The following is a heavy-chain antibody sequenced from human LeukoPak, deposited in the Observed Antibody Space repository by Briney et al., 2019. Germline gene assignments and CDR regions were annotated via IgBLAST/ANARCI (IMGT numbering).Heavy chain of an antibody. D-gene: IGHD6-19*01. CDR1: GFTFSSYG. Sequence: GRSLRLSCAASGFTFSSYGMHWVRQAPGKGLEWVAVISYDGSNKYYADSVKGRFTISRDNSKNTLYLQMNSLRAEDMAVYYCAKDSTAVAGVFDYWGQGTLVTVSS. CDR2: ISYDGSNK. J-gene: IGHJ4*02. CDR3: AKDSTAVAGVFDY. V-gene: IGHV3-30*18.